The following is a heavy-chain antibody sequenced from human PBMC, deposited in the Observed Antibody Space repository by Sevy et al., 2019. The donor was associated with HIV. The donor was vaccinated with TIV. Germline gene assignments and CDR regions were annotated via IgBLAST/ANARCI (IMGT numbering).Heavy chain of an antibody. D-gene: IGHD4-17*01. CDR1: GFAFSAYW. Sequence: GGSLRLSCSASGFAFSAYWMVWVRQGPGKGLEWVANIKQDGSEQNYVDSVEGRFTISRDNGKNLLYLQMNDLRAEDTAVYYCARGGGFYGDYPFDYWGHRTLVTVSS. J-gene: IGHJ4*01. CDR3: ARGGGFYGDYPFDY. V-gene: IGHV3-7*01. CDR2: IKQDGSEQ.